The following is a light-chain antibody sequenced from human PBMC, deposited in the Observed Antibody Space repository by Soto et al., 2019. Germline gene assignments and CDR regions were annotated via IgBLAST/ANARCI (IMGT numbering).Light chain of an antibody. CDR3: QSYDSSLSGSRVV. CDR2: GNS. CDR1: SSNIGAGYD. V-gene: IGLV1-40*01. Sequence: QSVLTQPPSVSGAPGQRVTISCTGSSSNIGAGYDVHWYQQLPGTAPKLLIYGNSNRPSGVPDRFSGSKSGTSASLAITGLQAADEADYYCQSYDSSLSGSRVVFGGGTKVTVL. J-gene: IGLJ2*01.